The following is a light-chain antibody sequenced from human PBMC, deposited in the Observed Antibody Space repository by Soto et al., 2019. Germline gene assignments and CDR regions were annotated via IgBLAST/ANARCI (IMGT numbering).Light chain of an antibody. J-gene: IGLJ3*02. V-gene: IGLV2-8*01. CDR2: EVS. CDR3: SSYSGSHWG. CDR1: SSDVGGYNY. Sequence: QSVLTQPPSASGSPGQSVTISCTGTSSDVGGYNYVSWYQQHPGKAPKLMIYEVSKRPSGVPDRFSGSKSGNTASLTVSGPPAEEEAYYFCSSYSGSHWGFGGGTKLTVL.